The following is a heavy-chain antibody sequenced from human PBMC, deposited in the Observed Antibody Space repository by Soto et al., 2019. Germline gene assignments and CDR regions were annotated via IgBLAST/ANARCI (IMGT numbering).Heavy chain of an antibody. CDR1: GGSISSYY. D-gene: IGHD2-8*01. J-gene: IGHJ6*02. V-gene: IGHV4-59*12. CDR2: IYYSGST. Sequence: SETLSLTCTVSGGSISSYYWSWILQPPWKGLEWIGYIYYSGSTYYNPSLKSRVTISVDTSKNQFSLKLSSVTAADTAVYYCAREFCTNGVCYLPDYYYGMDVWGQGTTVT. CDR3: AREFCTNGVCYLPDYYYGMDV.